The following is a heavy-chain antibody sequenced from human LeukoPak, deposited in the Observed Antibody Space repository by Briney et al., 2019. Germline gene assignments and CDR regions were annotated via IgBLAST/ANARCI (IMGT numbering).Heavy chain of an antibody. V-gene: IGHV3-30*03. Sequence: GSLRLSCAASGFTFSSYGMHWVRQAPGKGLEWVAVISYDGSNKYYADSVKGRFTISRDNSKNTLFLQMNSLRAEDTAVYYCAREVLGEYYHDMDVWGQGTTVTVSS. J-gene: IGHJ6*02. CDR1: GFTFSSYG. CDR3: AREVLGEYYHDMDV. CDR2: ISYDGSNK. D-gene: IGHD3-10*01.